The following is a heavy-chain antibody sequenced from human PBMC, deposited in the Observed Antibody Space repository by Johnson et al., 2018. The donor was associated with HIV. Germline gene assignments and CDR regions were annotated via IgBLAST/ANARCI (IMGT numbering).Heavy chain of an antibody. Sequence: QVQLVESGGGVVQPGKSLTLSCVGSGLSFSNFGIHWVRQAPGKGPEWVAVISFDGNLKKYADSVKGRFTISRDNSKNTLYLQMNSLRAEDTAVYYCAKNGGVGGGSSNGAFDIWGQGTMVTVSS. D-gene: IGHD2-15*01. CDR3: AKNGGVGGGSSNGAFDI. J-gene: IGHJ3*02. V-gene: IGHV3-30*18. CDR1: GLSFSNFG. CDR2: ISFDGNLK.